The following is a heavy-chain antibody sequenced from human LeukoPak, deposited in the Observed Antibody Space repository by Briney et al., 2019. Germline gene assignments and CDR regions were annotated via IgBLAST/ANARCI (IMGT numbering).Heavy chain of an antibody. D-gene: IGHD3-9*01. CDR1: GFTFDDYA. CDR2: ISWNSGSI. Sequence: PGGSLRLSCAASGFTFDDYAMHWVRQAPGKGLEWVSGISWNSGSIGYADSVKGRFTISRDNAKNSLYLQMNSLRAEDAALYYCAKDPYYDRTYVGMDVWGQGTTVTVSS. CDR3: AKDPYYDRTYVGMDV. J-gene: IGHJ6*02. V-gene: IGHV3-9*01.